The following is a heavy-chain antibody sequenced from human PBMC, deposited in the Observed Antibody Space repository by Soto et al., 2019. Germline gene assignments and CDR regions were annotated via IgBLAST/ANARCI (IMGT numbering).Heavy chain of an antibody. V-gene: IGHV1-69*01. CDR3: ARAPITHYYDGIHWYFDL. CDR1: GGTFSSYA. J-gene: IGHJ2*01. Sequence: QVQLVQSGAEVKKPGSSVKVSCKASGGTFSSYAISWVRQAPGQGLEWMGGIIPIFGTANYAQKFQGRVTITADESTSKAYMGLSSLRSEDTAVYYCARAPITHYYDGIHWYFDLWGRGTLVTVSS. CDR2: IIPIFGTA. D-gene: IGHD3-22*01.